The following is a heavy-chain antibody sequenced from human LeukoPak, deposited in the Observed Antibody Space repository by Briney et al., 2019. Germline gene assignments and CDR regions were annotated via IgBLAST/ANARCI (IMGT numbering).Heavy chain of an antibody. CDR3: ARSYDGFDI. V-gene: IGHV3-30*04. Sequence: PGRSLRLSCAASGFTFSSYAMHWVRQAPGKGLEWVAVISYDGSKKYYADSVKGRFTISRDNPKNTLYLQMNSLRAEDTAVYYCARSYDGFDIWGQGTMVTVSS. CDR1: GFTFSSYA. CDR2: ISYDGSKK. J-gene: IGHJ3*02.